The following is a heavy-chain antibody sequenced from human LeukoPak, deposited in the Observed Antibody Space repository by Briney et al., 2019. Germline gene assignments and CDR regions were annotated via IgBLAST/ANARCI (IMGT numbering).Heavy chain of an antibody. CDR3: ARWDKVEYCSSTSCYFRTAFDI. Sequence: ASVKVSCKASGYTFTSYGISWVRQAPGQGLEWMGWISAYNGNTNYAQKLQGRVTMTTDTSTSTAYMELRSLRSDDTAVYYCARWDKVEYCSSTSCYFRTAFDIWGQGTMVTVSS. V-gene: IGHV1-18*01. J-gene: IGHJ3*02. CDR1: GYTFTSYG. D-gene: IGHD2-2*01. CDR2: ISAYNGNT.